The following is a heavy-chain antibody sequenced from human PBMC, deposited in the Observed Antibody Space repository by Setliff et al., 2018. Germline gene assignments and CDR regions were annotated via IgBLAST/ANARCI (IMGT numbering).Heavy chain of an antibody. CDR3: ARAGPTVTFFRVLVISWWDP. D-gene: IGHD3-3*01. J-gene: IGHJ5*02. CDR2: FHTGGST. CDR1: GDPISSGSYY. Sequence: PSETLSLTCTVSGDPISSGSYYWTWIRQPAGKGLEWIGHFHTGGSTNYNRSLRSRVSISVDTSKNQFSRKLSSVTAADTATYYCARAGPTVTFFRVLVISWWDPWGQGSLVTVS. V-gene: IGHV4-61*09.